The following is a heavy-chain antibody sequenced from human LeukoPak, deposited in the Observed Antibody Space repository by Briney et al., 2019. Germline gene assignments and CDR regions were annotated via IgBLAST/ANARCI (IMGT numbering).Heavy chain of an antibody. D-gene: IGHD1-26*01. CDR2: ISGSGGST. CDR3: AKDRGVVGAIQYYFDY. J-gene: IGHJ4*02. V-gene: IGHV3-23*01. CDR1: GFTFSSYA. Sequence: GGSLRLSCAASGFTFSSYAMSWVRQAPGKGLEWVSAISGSGGSTYYADSVKGRFTISRDNSKNTLYLQMNSLRAEDTAVYYCAKDRGVVGAIQYYFDYWGQGTLVTVPS.